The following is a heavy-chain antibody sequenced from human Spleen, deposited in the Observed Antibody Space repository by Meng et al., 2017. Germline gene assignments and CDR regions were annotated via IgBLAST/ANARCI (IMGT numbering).Heavy chain of an antibody. D-gene: IGHD6-13*01. Sequence: GGSLRLSCAASGFTFDDYAMHWVRQAPGKGLEWVSGISWNSGSIGYADSVKGRFTISRDNAKNSLYLQMNSLRAEDTALYYCAKDGSSSWNFNWFDPWGQGTLVTVSS. CDR2: ISWNSGSI. CDR1: GFTFDDYA. CDR3: AKDGSSSWNFNWFDP. J-gene: IGHJ5*02. V-gene: IGHV3-9*01.